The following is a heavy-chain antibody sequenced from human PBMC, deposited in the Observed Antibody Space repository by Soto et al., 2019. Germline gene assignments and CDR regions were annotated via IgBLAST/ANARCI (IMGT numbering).Heavy chain of an antibody. J-gene: IGHJ6*02. CDR3: ARTPKYSGSYSPMDYGMDV. D-gene: IGHD1-26*01. CDR2: IYYSGST. Sequence: QVQLQESGPGLVKPSETLSLTCTVSGGSVSSGSYYWSWIRQPPGKGLEWIGYIYYSGSTNYNPSLQSRVTIPVDTSKNQFSLKLSSVTAADTAAYYCARTPKYSGSYSPMDYGMDVWGQGTTVTVSS. CDR1: GGSVSSGSYY. V-gene: IGHV4-61*01.